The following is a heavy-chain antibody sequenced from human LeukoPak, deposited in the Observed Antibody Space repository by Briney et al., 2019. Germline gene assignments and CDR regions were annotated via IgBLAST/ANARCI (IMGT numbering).Heavy chain of an antibody. V-gene: IGHV3-23*01. CDR3: AKVASLCTSTSCVRGGFDY. CDR2: LTGGGVTT. CDR1: GFTFSNHA. Sequence: GGSLRPSCAASGFTFSNHAMSWVRQAPGKGLDWVSALTGGGVTTYYADSVKGRFTISRDNSENTLYLQMHSLRAEDTAKYYCAKVASLCTSTSCVRGGFDYWGQGTLVTVSS. D-gene: IGHD2-2*01. J-gene: IGHJ4*02.